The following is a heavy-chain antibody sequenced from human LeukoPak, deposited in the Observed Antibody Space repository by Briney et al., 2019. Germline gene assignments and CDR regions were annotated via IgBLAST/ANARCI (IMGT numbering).Heavy chain of an antibody. J-gene: IGHJ5*02. D-gene: IGHD3-10*01. CDR2: IYYSGST. V-gene: IGHV4-30-4*08. CDR1: GDSISSYY. CDR3: AREKRGVIIEPWFDP. Sequence: SETLSLTCTVSGDSISSYYWSWIRQPPGKGLEWIGYIYYSGSTYYNPSLKSRVTISVDTSKNQFSLKLSSVTAADTAVYYCAREKRGVIIEPWFDPWGQGTLVTVSS.